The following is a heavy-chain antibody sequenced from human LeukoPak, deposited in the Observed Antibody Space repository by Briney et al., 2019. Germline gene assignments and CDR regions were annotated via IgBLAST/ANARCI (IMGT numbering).Heavy chain of an antibody. J-gene: IGHJ4*02. V-gene: IGHV3-23*01. CDR3: ANYLRRPGDFDY. CDR1: GFTFSSYA. CDR2: ISGSGGST. D-gene: IGHD5/OR15-5a*01. Sequence: QPGGSLRLSCAASGFTFSSYAMSWVRQAPGKGLEWVSAISGSGGSTYYADSVKGRFTISRDNSKNTLYLQMNSLRAEDTAVYYCANYLRRPGDFDYWGQGTLVTVSS.